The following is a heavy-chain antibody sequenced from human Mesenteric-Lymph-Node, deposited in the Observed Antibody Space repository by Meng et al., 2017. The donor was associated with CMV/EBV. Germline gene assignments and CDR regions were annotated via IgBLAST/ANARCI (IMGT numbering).Heavy chain of an antibody. D-gene: IGHD6-19*01. Sequence: GESLKISCAASGFTFSSYAMSWVRQAPGKGLEWVSVIYGGDSTYYADSAKGRFTISRDKSKNTLYLQMSSLRAEDTAVYYCAKVRSGWYYDYWGQGTLVTVSS. CDR3: AKVRSGWYYDY. J-gene: IGHJ4*02. CDR2: IYGGDST. CDR1: GFTFSSYA. V-gene: IGHV3-23*03.